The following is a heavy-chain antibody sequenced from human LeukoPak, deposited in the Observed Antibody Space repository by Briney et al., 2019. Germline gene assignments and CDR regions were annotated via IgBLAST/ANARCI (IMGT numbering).Heavy chain of an antibody. J-gene: IGHJ4*02. CDR1: GGSISSYH. V-gene: IGHV4-59*01. CDR2: IYYSGST. CDR3: ARGTRSSGWYYFDY. D-gene: IGHD6-19*01. Sequence: SETLSLTCTVSGGSISSYHWSWVRQPPGKGLEWIGYIYYSGSTNYNPSLKSRVTISVDTSKNQFSLKLSSVTTADTAVYYCARGTRSSGWYYFDYWGQGTLVTVSS.